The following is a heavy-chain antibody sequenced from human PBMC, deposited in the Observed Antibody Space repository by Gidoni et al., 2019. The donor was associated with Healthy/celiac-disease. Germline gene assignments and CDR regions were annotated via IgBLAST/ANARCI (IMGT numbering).Heavy chain of an antibody. CDR2: IYTSGST. V-gene: IGHV4-61*02. D-gene: IGHD5-18*01. Sequence: QVQLQESGPGLVTPSQTLPLTCTASGCSISSGSYYWSWIRQPAGKGLEWIGRIYTSGSTNYNPSLKSRVTISVDTSKNQFSLKLSSVTAADTAVYYCARVVTAMGVVDAFDIWGQGTMVTVSS. CDR3: ARVVTAMGVVDAFDI. CDR1: GCSISSGSYY. J-gene: IGHJ3*02.